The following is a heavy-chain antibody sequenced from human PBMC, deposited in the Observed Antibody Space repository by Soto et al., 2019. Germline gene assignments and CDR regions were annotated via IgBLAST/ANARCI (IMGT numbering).Heavy chain of an antibody. J-gene: IGHJ6*02. Sequence: QVQLVESGGGVVQPGRSLRLSCAASGFTFSSYGMHWVRQAPGKGLEWVAVISYDGSNKYYADSVKGRFTISRDNSKNTLYLQMNSLRAEDTAVYYCANPAPSVWFGEFFDYYGMDVWGQGTTVTVSS. V-gene: IGHV3-30*18. CDR1: GFTFSSYG. CDR3: ANPAPSVWFGEFFDYYGMDV. CDR2: ISYDGSNK. D-gene: IGHD3-10*01.